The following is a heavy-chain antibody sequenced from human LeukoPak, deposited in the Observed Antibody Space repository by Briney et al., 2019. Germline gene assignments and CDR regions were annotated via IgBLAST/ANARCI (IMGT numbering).Heavy chain of an antibody. CDR3: AGLSLIVAFDI. Sequence: SETLSLTCTVSGGSIGSYYWSWIRQPAGKGLEWIGRIYTSGNTNYNPSLKSRVTMSEDTSKNQFSLKLASVTAADTAVYYCAGLSLIVAFDIWGQGTMVTVSS. D-gene: IGHD2-15*01. CDR1: GGSIGSYY. CDR2: IYTSGNT. J-gene: IGHJ3*02. V-gene: IGHV4-4*07.